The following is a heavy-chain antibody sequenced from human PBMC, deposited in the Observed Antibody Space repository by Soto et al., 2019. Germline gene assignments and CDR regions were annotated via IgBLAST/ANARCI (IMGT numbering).Heavy chain of an antibody. CDR3: ATYRGSGTFDY. Sequence: SETLSLTCTVSGGSISSYYWSWIRQPPGKGLEWIGYIYYSGSTTYNPSLKSRVTISVDTSKNQFSLKLSSVTAADTAVYFCATYRGSGTFDYWGQGTPVTV. CDR1: GGSISSYY. D-gene: IGHD2-21*01. V-gene: IGHV4-59*01. CDR2: IYYSGST. J-gene: IGHJ4*02.